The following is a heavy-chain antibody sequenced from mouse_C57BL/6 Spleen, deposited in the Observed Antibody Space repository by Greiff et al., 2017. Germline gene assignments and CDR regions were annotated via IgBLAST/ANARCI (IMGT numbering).Heavy chain of an antibody. Sequence: VQLQQSGPELVKPGASVKISCKASGYTFTDYYMNWVKQSHGKSLEWIGDINPNNGGTSYNQKFKGKATLTVDKSSSTAYMELRSLTSEDSAVYYCASRYYGNDYWGQGTTLTVSS. CDR2: INPNNGGT. CDR3: ASRYYGNDY. CDR1: GYTFTDYY. V-gene: IGHV1-26*01. D-gene: IGHD1-1*01. J-gene: IGHJ2*01.